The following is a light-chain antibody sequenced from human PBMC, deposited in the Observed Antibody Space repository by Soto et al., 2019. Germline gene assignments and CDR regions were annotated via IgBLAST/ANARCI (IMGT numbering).Light chain of an antibody. Sequence: DIQMTQSPSTRSASVVNRVTITSLASQSISTWLAWYQQKPGKAPKLLICDASSLEGGVPSRFSGSGSGTEFTLTISSLQPEDFATYYCQQYNSYRWTFGQGTKVDIK. CDR1: QSISTW. V-gene: IGKV1-5*01. CDR2: DAS. J-gene: IGKJ1*01. CDR3: QQYNSYRWT.